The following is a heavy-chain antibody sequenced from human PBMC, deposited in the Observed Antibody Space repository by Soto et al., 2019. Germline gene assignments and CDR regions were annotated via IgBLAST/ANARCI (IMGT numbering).Heavy chain of an antibody. CDR1: GYSFTNYW. J-gene: IGHJ4*02. V-gene: IGHV5-51*01. CDR3: ARHRYYDSSGPFDY. CDR2: IYPGDSDT. Sequence: GESLKISCKGSGYSFTNYWIGWVRQMPGKGLEWMGIIYPGDSDTRYSPSLQGHVTISADKSISTAYLQWSSLKASDTAMYYCARHRYYDSSGPFDYWGQGTLVTVSS. D-gene: IGHD3-22*01.